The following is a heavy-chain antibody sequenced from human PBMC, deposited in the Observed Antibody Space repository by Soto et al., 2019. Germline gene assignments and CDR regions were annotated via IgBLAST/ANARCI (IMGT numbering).Heavy chain of an antibody. V-gene: IGHV3-48*03. Sequence: EVQLVESGGGLVQPGGSLRLFCAASGFTFSSYEMNWVRQAPGKGLEWLSYISSSGSTIYYADSVKGRFTISRDHAKNSVYLQMNSLRGEDRAVYYCARGRTAAGGTWCGYDIWGQGTMVTVSS. CDR3: ARGRTAAGGTWCGYDI. D-gene: IGHD6-13*01. CDR1: GFTFSSYE. J-gene: IGHJ3*02. CDR2: ISSSGSTI.